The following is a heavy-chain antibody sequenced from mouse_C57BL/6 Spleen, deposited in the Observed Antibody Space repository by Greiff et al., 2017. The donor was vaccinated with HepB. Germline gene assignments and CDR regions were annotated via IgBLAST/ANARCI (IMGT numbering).Heavy chain of an antibody. D-gene: IGHD3-2*02. J-gene: IGHJ3*01. CDR3: ARGDSSGSVAY. Sequence: QVQLQQPGAELVRPGSSVKLSCKASGYTFTSYWMHWVKQRPIQGLEWIGNIDPSDSETHYNQKFKDKATLTVDKSSSTAYMQLSSLTSEDSAVYYWARGDSSGSVAYWGQGTLVTVAA. CDR1: GYTFTSYW. CDR2: IDPSDSET. V-gene: IGHV1-52*01.